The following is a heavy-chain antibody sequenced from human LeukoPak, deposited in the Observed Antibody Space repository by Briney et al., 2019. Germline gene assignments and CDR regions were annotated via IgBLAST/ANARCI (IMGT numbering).Heavy chain of an antibody. J-gene: IGHJ4*02. V-gene: IGHV1-2*02. CDR2: INPNSGGT. D-gene: IGHD1-26*01. Sequence: ASVKVSCKASGYTFTGYYMHWVRQAPGQGLEWMGWINPNSGGTNYAQKFQGRVTMTRDTSISTAYMELSRLRSDDTAVYYCAREAKNSGSPGDYWGQGTLVTVSS. CDR1: GYTFTGYY. CDR3: AREAKNSGSPGDY.